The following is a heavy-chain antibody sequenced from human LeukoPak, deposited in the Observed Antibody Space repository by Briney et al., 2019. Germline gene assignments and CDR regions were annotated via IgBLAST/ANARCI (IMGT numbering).Heavy chain of an antibody. J-gene: IGHJ5*02. CDR1: GGSIGTYS. CDR3: ARHGEYCSGGSCYSLGWFDP. Sequence: PSETLSLTCTVSGGSIGTYSWNWIRQPPGKGLEWIGYIYYSGSTNYNPSLKSRVTISVDTSKNQFSLKLSSVTAADTAVYYCARHGEYCSGGSCYSLGWFDPWGQGTLVTVSS. CDR2: IYYSGST. V-gene: IGHV4-59*08. D-gene: IGHD2-15*01.